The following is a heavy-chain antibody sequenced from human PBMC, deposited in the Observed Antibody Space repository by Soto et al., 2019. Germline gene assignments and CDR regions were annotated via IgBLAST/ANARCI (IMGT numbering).Heavy chain of an antibody. CDR1: GGSISSRTYY. V-gene: IGHV4-39*01. CDR2: FYYSGRTYS. J-gene: IGHJ5*02. D-gene: IGHD3-16*02. Sequence: QLQLQESGPGLVKPSETLSLTCTVSGGSISSRTYYWGWVRQSPGKGLEWIGSFYYSGRTYSYYNPPLKRRVTISVALATNQFSLKLNSVTAADTAVYYCARHQSIDSVWFDPWVQGTLVTVSS. CDR3: ARHQSIDSVWFDP.